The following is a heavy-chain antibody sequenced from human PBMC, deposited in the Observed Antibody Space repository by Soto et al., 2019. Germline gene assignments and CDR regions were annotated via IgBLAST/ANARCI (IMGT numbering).Heavy chain of an antibody. J-gene: IGHJ4*02. D-gene: IGHD3-22*01. Sequence: QLQLQESGPGRVKPSETLSLTCTVSGGSIGRSSYYWGWIRQPPGKGLEWIGSIYDSGSTYYNPSLKGRVTISVDTCKNQFSLKLSSVTAADTAVYYCASQSPDSSGYYCVDYWGQGTLVTVSS. CDR3: ASQSPDSSGYYCVDY. CDR2: IYDSGST. CDR1: GGSIGRSSYY. V-gene: IGHV4-39*01.